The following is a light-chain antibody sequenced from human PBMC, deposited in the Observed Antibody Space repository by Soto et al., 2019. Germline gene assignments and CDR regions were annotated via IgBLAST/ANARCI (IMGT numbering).Light chain of an antibody. V-gene: IGLV3-21*02. J-gene: IGLJ1*01. CDR2: DDS. Sequence: SYDLTQPPSVSVAPGQTARITCGGNNIGSKGVHWYQQKPGQAPVLVVYDDSDRPSGIPERFSGSNSGNTATLTISGVEAGDEADYYCQVWDSGSTQYVFGTGTKVTVL. CDR3: QVWDSGSTQYV. CDR1: NIGSKG.